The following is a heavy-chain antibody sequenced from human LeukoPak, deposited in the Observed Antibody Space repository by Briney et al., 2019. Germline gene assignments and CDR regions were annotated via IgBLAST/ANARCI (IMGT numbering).Heavy chain of an antibody. Sequence: ASVKVSCKASGYTFTSYGISWVRQAPGQGLEWMGWISAYNGNTNYAQKLQGRVTMTTDTSTSTAYMELRSLRSDDTAVYYCARGPYDYVWGSYRFYYYGMDVWGQGTTVTVSS. V-gene: IGHV1-18*01. CDR1: GYTFTSYG. CDR2: ISAYNGNT. J-gene: IGHJ6*02. CDR3: ARGPYDYVWGSYRFYYYGMDV. D-gene: IGHD3-16*02.